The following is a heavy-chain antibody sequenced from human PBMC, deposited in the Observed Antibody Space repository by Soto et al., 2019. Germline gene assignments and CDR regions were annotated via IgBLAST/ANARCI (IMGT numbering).Heavy chain of an antibody. CDR2: IYYSGST. J-gene: IGHJ5*02. V-gene: IGHV4-61*08. CDR3: ARTYSSGWHRREYNWFDP. Sequence: SETLSLTCTVSGGSISSGGYYWSWIRQHPGKGLEWIGYIYYSGSTNYNPSLKSRVTISVDTSKNQFSLKLSSVTAADTAVYYCARTYSSGWHRREYNWFDPWGQGTPVTVSS. CDR1: GGSISSGGYY. D-gene: IGHD6-19*01.